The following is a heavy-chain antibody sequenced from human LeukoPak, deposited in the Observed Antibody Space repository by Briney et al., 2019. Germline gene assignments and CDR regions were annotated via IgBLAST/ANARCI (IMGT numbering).Heavy chain of an antibody. J-gene: IGHJ4*02. D-gene: IGHD5-18*01. CDR1: GGSISSSNYY. CDR3: ATIQLWFAGTPN. CDR2: LYYGGNT. V-gene: IGHV4-39*01. Sequence: PSETLSLTRTVSGGSISSSNYYWGWIRQSPGKGLEWIGSLYYGGNTYYNPSLKSRVTISVDTSKNQFSLRLTSVTAADTAVYYCATIQLWFAGTPNWGQGTLVIVSS.